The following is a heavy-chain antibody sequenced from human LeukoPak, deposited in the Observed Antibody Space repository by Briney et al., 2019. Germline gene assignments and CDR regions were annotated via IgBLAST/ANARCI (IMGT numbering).Heavy chain of an antibody. CDR2: ISYDGSNK. CDR3: ARAQRITMVRGDIHWFDP. J-gene: IGHJ5*02. CDR1: GFTFSSYA. V-gene: IGHV3-30*04. D-gene: IGHD3-10*01. Sequence: GGSLRLSCAASGFTFSSYAMHWVRQAPGKGLEWVAVISYDGSNKYYADSVKGRFTISRGNSKNTLYLQMNSLRAEDTAVYYCARAQRITMVRGDIHWFDPWGQGTLVTVSS.